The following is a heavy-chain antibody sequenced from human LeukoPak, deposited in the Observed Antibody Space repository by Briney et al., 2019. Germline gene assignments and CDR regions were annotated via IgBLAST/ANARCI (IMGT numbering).Heavy chain of an antibody. CDR1: GGSISSSTYY. D-gene: IGHD4-17*01. CDR2: IYYSGST. CDR3: ARDYGDYAFDS. J-gene: IGHJ4*02. V-gene: IGHV4-39*02. Sequence: PSETLSLTXSVSGGSISSSTYYWGCIRQPPGQGLDWIGNIYYSGSTYYNPSLKSRVTISVDTSKNQFSLKLTSVTAADTAVYYSARDYGDYAFDSWGQGTLVTVSS.